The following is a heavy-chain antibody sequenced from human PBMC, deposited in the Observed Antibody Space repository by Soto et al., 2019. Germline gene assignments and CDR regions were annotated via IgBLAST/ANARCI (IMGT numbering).Heavy chain of an antibody. CDR3: ARLLTEGATFREDAFDL. D-gene: IGHD3-9*01. V-gene: IGHV1-18*01. J-gene: IGHJ3*01. Sequence: QIQLVQSGGGVKTPGASVKVSCTTSRYTFTSHGIAWVRQAPGQGLEWMGWISTFNGKTDYARKFQGRVTMTADTITSTDDMELRSLRSDDTAVYFCARLLTEGATFREDAFDLWGQGTKVTVSS. CDR1: RYTFTSHG. CDR2: ISTFNGKT.